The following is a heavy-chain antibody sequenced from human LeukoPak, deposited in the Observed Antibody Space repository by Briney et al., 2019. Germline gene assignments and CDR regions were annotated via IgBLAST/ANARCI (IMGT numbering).Heavy chain of an antibody. V-gene: IGHV3-48*01. CDR3: AREHYYDSSGYLGGEYYFDY. J-gene: IGHJ4*02. D-gene: IGHD3-22*01. CDR1: GFTFSSYS. Sequence: PGGSLRLSCAASGFTFSSYSMNWVRQAPGKGLEWVSYISSSSSTIYYADSVKGRFTISRDNAENSLYLQMNSLRAEDTAVYYCAREHYYDSSGYLGGEYYFDYWGQGTLVTVSS. CDR2: ISSSSSTI.